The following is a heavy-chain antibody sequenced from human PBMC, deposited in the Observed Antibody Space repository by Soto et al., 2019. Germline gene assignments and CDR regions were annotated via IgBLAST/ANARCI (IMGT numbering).Heavy chain of an antibody. CDR2: TSSSSSTI. D-gene: IGHD2-15*01. CDR1: GCNLSSYS. Sequence: LRLSCAASGCNLSSYSMNWVRQAPGKGLEWVSYTSSSSSTIYYGDSVKGRFTISRDNAKNSLYLQMNSLRDEDTAVYYCARARLGYCSGGSCYSFDYWGQGTLVTVSS. J-gene: IGHJ4*02. CDR3: ARARLGYCSGGSCYSFDY. V-gene: IGHV3-48*02.